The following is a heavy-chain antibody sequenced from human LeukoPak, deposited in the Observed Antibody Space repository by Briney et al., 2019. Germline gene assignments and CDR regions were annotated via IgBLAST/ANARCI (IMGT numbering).Heavy chain of an antibody. CDR1: GFTLSSYG. D-gene: IGHD3-22*01. Sequence: GGSLRLSCAASGFTLSSYGMHWVRQAPGKGLEWVAVILSDGSKEFYTDSVKGRFTISRDNSKNTLYLQMNSLRAEDTAVYYCVRADDRPDNGLDYWGQGTLVTVSS. CDR2: ILSDGSKE. J-gene: IGHJ4*02. CDR3: VRADDRPDNGLDY. V-gene: IGHV3-33*01.